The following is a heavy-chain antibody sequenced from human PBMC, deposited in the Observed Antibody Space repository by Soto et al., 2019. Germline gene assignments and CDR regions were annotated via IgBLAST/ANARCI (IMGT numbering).Heavy chain of an antibody. J-gene: IGHJ4*02. D-gene: IGHD6-13*01. CDR1: GFSVRSGSYY. V-gene: IGHV4-61*01. CDR3: ARVVGSSSSWYEFDY. Sequence: XEALSVTFTVAGFSVRSGSYYWSWIRQPPGKGLEWIGYIYYSGSTNYNPSLKSRVTISVDTSKNQFSLKLSSVTAADTAVYYCARVVGSSSSWYEFDYWGQGALVTVSS. CDR2: IYYSGST.